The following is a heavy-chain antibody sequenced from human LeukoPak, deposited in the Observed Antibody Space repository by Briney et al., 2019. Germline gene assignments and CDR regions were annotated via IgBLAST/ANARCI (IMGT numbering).Heavy chain of an antibody. Sequence: ASVKVSCKPSGYTFTSYGISWVRQAPGQGLEWMGWISAYNGNTNYAQKIQGRVTMTTDTSTSTAYMELRSLRSDDTAVYYCAREYSGYDWGQFDYWGQGTLVTVSS. J-gene: IGHJ4*02. CDR1: GYTFTSYG. D-gene: IGHD5-12*01. CDR3: AREYSGYDWGQFDY. V-gene: IGHV1-18*01. CDR2: ISAYNGNT.